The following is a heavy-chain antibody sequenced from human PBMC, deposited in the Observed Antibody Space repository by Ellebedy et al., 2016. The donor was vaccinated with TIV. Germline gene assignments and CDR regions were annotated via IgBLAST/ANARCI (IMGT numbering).Heavy chain of an antibody. CDR1: GFTFSNAW. CDR3: AREGGGSMVRGVDPEYYFDY. J-gene: IGHJ4*02. CDR2: ISYDGSNN. Sequence: GESLKISCAASGFTFSNAWMSWVRQAPGKGLEWVAVISYDGSNNYYADSVKGRFTISRDNSKNTLYLQMNSLRAEDTAVYYCAREGGGSMVRGVDPEYYFDYWGQGTLGTVSS. V-gene: IGHV3-30-3*01. D-gene: IGHD3-10*01.